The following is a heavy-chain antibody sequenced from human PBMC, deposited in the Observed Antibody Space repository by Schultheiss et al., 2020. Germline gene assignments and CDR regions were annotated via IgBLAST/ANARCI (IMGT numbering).Heavy chain of an antibody. V-gene: IGHV3-23*01. CDR2: ISGSGGST. Sequence: GGSLRLSCAASGFTFSSYAMSWVRQAPGKGLEWVSAISGSGGSTYYADSVKGRFTISRDNSKNTLYLQMNSLRAEDTAVYYCARDRYYDSSGYYSYYFDYWGQGTLVTVSS. CDR1: GFTFSSYA. J-gene: IGHJ4*02. D-gene: IGHD3-22*01. CDR3: ARDRYYDSSGYYSYYFDY.